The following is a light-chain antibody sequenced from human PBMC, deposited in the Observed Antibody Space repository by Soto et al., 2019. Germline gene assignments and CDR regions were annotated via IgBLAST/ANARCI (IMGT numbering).Light chain of an antibody. J-gene: IGKJ2*01. CDR3: QQSSSNPYT. V-gene: IGKV1-39*01. CDR2: VAS. CDR1: QRITNY. Sequence: DILVTEAPSSRSASVGERVTISCLTSQRITNYLNWYQQKPAKAPTLLISVASSLQSGVPSRFSGSGSGTEFTLTISSLQPEDFATYYCQQSSSNPYTFGQGT.